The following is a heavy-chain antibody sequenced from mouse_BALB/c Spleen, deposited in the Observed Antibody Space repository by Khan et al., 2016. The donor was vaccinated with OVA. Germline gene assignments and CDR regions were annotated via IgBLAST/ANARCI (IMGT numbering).Heavy chain of an antibody. J-gene: IGHJ3*01. CDR2: INPYNDGT. CDR1: GYTFTSYV. Sequence: VQLKQSGPELVKPGASVKMSCKASGYTFTSYVMHWVKQKPGQGLEWIGYINPYNDGTKYNEKFKGKATLTSDKSSSTAYMELSSLTSEDSAVYDCAREGYGSWFAYWGQGTLVTVSA. V-gene: IGHV1S136*01. D-gene: IGHD2-10*02. CDR3: AREGYGSWFAY.